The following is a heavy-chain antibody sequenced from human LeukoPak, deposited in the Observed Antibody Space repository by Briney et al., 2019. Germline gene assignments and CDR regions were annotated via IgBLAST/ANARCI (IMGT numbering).Heavy chain of an antibody. V-gene: IGHV4-4*02. CDR3: ARRNYYDSTGYWNY. CDR1: GGSISGDNG. Sequence: SGTLSLTCTVSGGSISGDNGWSWVRQPPGKGLEWIGEIHHSGSTKDNPSLKSRVTISVDKSKRQFSLRLSSVTAADTAVYYGARRNYYDSTGYWNYWGQGTLVTVSS. CDR2: IHHSGST. J-gene: IGHJ4*02. D-gene: IGHD3-22*01.